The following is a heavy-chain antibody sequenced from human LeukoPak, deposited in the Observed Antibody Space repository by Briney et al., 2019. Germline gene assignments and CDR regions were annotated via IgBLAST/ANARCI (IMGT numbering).Heavy chain of an antibody. J-gene: IGHJ3*02. CDR2: IIPILGIA. Sequence: SVKVSCKASGYTFTSYGISWVRQAPGQGLEWMGRIIPILGIANYAQKFQGRVTITADKSTSTAYMELSSLRSEDTAVYYCARDQSSIAARHAFDIWGQGTMVTVSS. CDR3: ARDQSSIAARHAFDI. D-gene: IGHD6-6*01. CDR1: GYTFTSYG. V-gene: IGHV1-69*04.